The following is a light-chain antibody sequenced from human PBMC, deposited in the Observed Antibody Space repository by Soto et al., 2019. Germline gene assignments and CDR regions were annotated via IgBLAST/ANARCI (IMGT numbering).Light chain of an antibody. CDR2: DAS. CDR1: QSISSW. Sequence: DIQRTQSPSTLSASVGDRVTITCRASQSISSWLAWYQQKPGKAPKLLIYDASNLESGVPSRFSGSGSGTEFTLTISSLQPDDFATYYCQQYNSYPITFGQGTRLEIK. CDR3: QQYNSYPIT. J-gene: IGKJ5*01. V-gene: IGKV1-5*01.